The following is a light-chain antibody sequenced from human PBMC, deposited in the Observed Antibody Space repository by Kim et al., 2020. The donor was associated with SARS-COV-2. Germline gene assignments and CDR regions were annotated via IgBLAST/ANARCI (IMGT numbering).Light chain of an antibody. CDR2: GAS. V-gene: IGKV3-20*01. CDR3: QQYGTLPYT. CDR1: HSVSSRY. Sequence: LSPGERATLPCRASHSVSSRYLAWYQLKPGQAPRLLIFGASNWATGVPDRFSGSGSGTDFTLTITSLESEDVAVYYCQQYGTLPYTFGQGTKLEI. J-gene: IGKJ2*01.